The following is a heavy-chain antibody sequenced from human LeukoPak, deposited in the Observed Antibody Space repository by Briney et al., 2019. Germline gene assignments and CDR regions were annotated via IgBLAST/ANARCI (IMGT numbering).Heavy chain of an antibody. CDR1: GGSFSGYY. V-gene: IGHV4-34*01. D-gene: IGHD3-16*01. J-gene: IGHJ4*02. CDR2: INHSGST. CDR3: ARDQGDGYDYFWDY. Sequence: SETLSLTCAVYGGSFSGYYWSWIRQPPGKGLEWIGEINHSGSTNYNPSLKSRVTISVDTSKNQFSLKLSSVTAADTAVYYCARDQGDGYDYFWDYWGQGTLVTVSS.